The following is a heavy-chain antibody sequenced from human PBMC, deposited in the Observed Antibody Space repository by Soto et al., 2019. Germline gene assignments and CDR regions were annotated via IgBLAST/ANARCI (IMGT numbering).Heavy chain of an antibody. J-gene: IGHJ3*01. CDR1: GFTFHIYV. CDR3: ASTRFPAALGAPRSRGFDV. V-gene: IGHV3-23*01. D-gene: IGHD2-2*01. CDR2: ISESRGDS. Sequence: ELQLLESGGGLVQPGGSLRLSCAASGFTFHIYVMNWVRQAPGKGLEWVSGISESRGDSYYADSVKGRFTISRDNSKNPLYLHMNSLRVEDTAVYFCASTRFPAALGAPRSRGFDVWGQGTKVTVSA.